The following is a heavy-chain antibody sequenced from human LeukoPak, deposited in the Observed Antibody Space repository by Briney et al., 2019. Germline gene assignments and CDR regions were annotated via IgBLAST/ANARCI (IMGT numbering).Heavy chain of an antibody. J-gene: IGHJ4*02. CDR3: ARGGVEMEYNSLNN. CDR1: GGSFSGYY. D-gene: IGHD5-24*01. V-gene: IGHV4-34*01. Sequence: PSETLSLTCAVYGGSFSGYYWSWIRQPPGKGLEWIGEINHSGSTNYNPSLKSRVTISVDTSKNQFSLKLSSVTAADTAVYYCARGGVEMEYNSLNNWGQGTLVTVSS. CDR2: INHSGST.